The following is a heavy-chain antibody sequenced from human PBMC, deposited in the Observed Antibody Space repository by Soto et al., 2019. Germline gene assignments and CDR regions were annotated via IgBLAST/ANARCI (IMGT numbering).Heavy chain of an antibody. D-gene: IGHD2-21*02. V-gene: IGHV4-30-4*01. Sequence: PSATPSLTRTFSGASLRGTHYYWSWIRPAPGKGLEWIGYVYYTGSTYYNPSLMSRLTISVDTSKNQFSLKLTSVTAAETAVYYCVRTARQGAVAPHWFDRWGQGTQVTVSS. CDR1: GASLRGTHYY. CDR3: VRTARQGAVAPHWFDR. J-gene: IGHJ5*02. CDR2: VYYTGST.